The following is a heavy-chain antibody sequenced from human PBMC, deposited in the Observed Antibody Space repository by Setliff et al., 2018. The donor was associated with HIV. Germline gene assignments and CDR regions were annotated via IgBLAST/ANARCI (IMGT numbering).Heavy chain of an antibody. Sequence: PGGSLRLSCAACGFTFSSYDMHWVRQATGKGLEWVSAIGTAGDTYYADSVKGRFTISRDNSKNTLYLQMNSLRAEDTAVYYCAKDSFSSRLRYFDWFHTSLDYWGQGTLVTVSS. CDR3: AKDSFSSRLRYFDWFHTSLDY. CDR1: GFTFSSYD. V-gene: IGHV3-13*01. D-gene: IGHD3-9*01. CDR2: IGTAGDT. J-gene: IGHJ4*02.